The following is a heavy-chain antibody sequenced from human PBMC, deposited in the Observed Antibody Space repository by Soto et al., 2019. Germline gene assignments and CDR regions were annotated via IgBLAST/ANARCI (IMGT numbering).Heavy chain of an antibody. CDR1: GFTFSSYG. Sequence: PGGSLRLSCAASGFTFSSYGMHWVRQAPGKGLEWVAVIWYDRSNKYYADSVKGRFTISRDNSKNTLYLQMNSLRAEDTAVYYFGRDGCSGGSCYAGWFDPWGQGTMVTVSS. J-gene: IGHJ5*02. V-gene: IGHV3-33*01. D-gene: IGHD2-15*01. CDR2: IWYDRSNK. CDR3: GRDGCSGGSCYAGWFDP.